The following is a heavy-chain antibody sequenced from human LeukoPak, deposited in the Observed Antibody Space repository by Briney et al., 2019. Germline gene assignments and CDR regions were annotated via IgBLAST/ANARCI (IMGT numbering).Heavy chain of an antibody. J-gene: IGHJ4*02. CDR1: GGSFSGYY. CDR2: INHSGST. CDR3: AANYDTSGYYYALDY. V-gene: IGHV4-34*01. Sequence: SETLSLTCAVYGGSFSGYYWSWIRQPPGKGLEWIGEINHSGSTNYNPSLKSRVTISVDTSKNQFSLKLSSVTAADTAVCYCAANYDTSGYYYALDYWGQGTLVTVSS. D-gene: IGHD3-22*01.